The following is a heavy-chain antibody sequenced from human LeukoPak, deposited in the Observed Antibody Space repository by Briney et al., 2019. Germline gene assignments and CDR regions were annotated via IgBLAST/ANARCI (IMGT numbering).Heavy chain of an antibody. D-gene: IGHD3-10*01. J-gene: IGHJ4*02. CDR3: TKWSGFGDD. CDR2: ISGSGDST. CDR1: GGSISSHY. Sequence: SSETLSLTCTVSGGSISSHYWSWIRQPPGKGLEWVSGISGSGDSTFYADSVKGRFTISRDNSRNTLYLQMSSLRPEDTAVYYCTKWSGFGDDWGQGTLVTVSS. V-gene: IGHV3-23*01.